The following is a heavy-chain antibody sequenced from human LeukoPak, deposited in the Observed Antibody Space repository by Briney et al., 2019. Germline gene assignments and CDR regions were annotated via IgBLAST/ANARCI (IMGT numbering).Heavy chain of an antibody. CDR2: ISGYNGNT. V-gene: IGHV1-18*01. CDR1: GYTFTTFG. J-gene: IGHJ5*02. Sequence: GASVKASCEASGYTFTTFGIGWVRQAPGQGLEWMGWISGYNGNTNYAQKFQVRVTMTTDTSTSTAYMELRSLRSDDTAVYYCARTSHESVLYWSDPWGQGTLVNVSS. CDR3: ARTSHESVLYWSDP. D-gene: IGHD3-16*01.